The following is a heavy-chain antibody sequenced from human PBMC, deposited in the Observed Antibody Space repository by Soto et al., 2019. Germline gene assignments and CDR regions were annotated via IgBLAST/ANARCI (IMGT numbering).Heavy chain of an antibody. Sequence: SLTLGCAASGYTVKSSAVTGALQEKGKGLEWVSAISGSGGSTYYADSVKGRFTISRDNSKNTLYLQMNSLRAEDTAVYYCAKDGVANPSPLLLLLRRLRSGNYYGMDVWGQGTTVTVSS. J-gene: IGHJ6*02. CDR2: ISGSGGST. V-gene: IGHV3-23*01. D-gene: IGHD3-10*02. CDR1: GYTVKSSA. CDR3: AKDGVANPSPLLLLLRRLRSGNYYGMDV.